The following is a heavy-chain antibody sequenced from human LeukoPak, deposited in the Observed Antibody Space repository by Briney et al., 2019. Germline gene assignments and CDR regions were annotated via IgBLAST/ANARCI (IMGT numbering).Heavy chain of an antibody. CDR3: ARCPLEGYEGNYFLYYFDS. Sequence: SGGSLGLSCAASGFTLRSYSMNWVRQAPGKGLEWVSTLTGGGGETSYADSVKGRFTMSRDSSNNKVFLQMNNVKPEDTAVYYCARCPLEGYEGNYFLYYFDSWGQGTQVTVSS. CDR2: LTGGGGET. CDR1: GFTLRSYS. J-gene: IGHJ4*02. V-gene: IGHV3-23*01. D-gene: IGHD2/OR15-2a*01.